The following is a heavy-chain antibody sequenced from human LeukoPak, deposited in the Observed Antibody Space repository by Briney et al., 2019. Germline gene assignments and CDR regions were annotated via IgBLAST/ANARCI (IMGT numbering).Heavy chain of an antibody. CDR3: ARDTDYAFDV. V-gene: IGHV3-48*01. J-gene: IGHJ3*01. Sequence: GGSLRLSCAASGFTFSSYSFNWVRQAPGKGLEWVSYISRTTSYADSVKGRFTISRDNAKSSLYLQMNSLRAEDTAVYYCARDTDYAFDVWGQGTMVTVSS. CDR1: GFTFSSYS. CDR2: ISRTT.